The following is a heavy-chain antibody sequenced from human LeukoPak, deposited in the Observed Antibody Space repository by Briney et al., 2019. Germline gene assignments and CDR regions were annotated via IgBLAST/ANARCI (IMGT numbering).Heavy chain of an antibody. V-gene: IGHV4-61*02. CDR2: IYTSGST. CDR1: GGSISSGSYY. J-gene: IGHJ6*02. D-gene: IGHD5-18*01. Sequence: PSETLSLTCTVSGGSISSGSYYWGWIRQPAGKGLEWIGRIYTSGSTNYNPSLKSRVTISVDTSKNQFSLKLSSVTAADTAVYYCARDLRGYSYGSNYYYYYGMDVWGQGTTVTVSS. CDR3: ARDLRGYSYGSNYYYYYGMDV.